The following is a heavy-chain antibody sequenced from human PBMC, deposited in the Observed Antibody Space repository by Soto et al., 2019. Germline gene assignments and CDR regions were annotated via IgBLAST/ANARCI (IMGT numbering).Heavy chain of an antibody. J-gene: IGHJ4*02. CDR3: ARGLDYVVY. Sequence: QVQLQQWGAGLLKPSETLSLTCAVYGGSFSGYYWNWIRQPPGKGLEWIGEINHSGSTNYNPSIKSRVTISVDTSKNQFSLKLSYVTAADTAVYYCARGLDYVVYWGQGTLVTVSS. CDR1: GGSFSGYY. V-gene: IGHV4-34*01. CDR2: INHSGST.